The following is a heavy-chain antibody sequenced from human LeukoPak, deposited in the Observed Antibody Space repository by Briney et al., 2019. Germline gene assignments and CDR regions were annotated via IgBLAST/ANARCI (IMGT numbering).Heavy chain of an antibody. D-gene: IGHD6-13*01. V-gene: IGHV3-30*01. CDR2: ISYDGSNK. J-gene: IGHJ4*02. Sequence: GGSLRLSCAASGFTFSSYAMHWVRQAPGKGLEWVAVISYDGSNKYYADSVKGRFTISRDNSKNTLYLQMNSLRAEDTAVYYCARAPSYSSSWTTLFCDYWGQGTLATVSS. CDR3: ARAPSYSSSWTTLFCDY. CDR1: GFTFSSYA.